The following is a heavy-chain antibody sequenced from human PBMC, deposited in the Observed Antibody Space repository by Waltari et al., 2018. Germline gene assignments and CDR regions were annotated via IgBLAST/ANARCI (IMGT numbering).Heavy chain of an antibody. Sequence: QVQLQQWGAGLLKPSETLSLTCAGHGGSFSGYYWSWIRQPPGKGLEWVGEIDPSGSTNYNPSLKSRVTISVDTSKNQFSLKLNSVTAADTALYYCARGRSGGAAIWGQGTLVTVSS. J-gene: IGHJ4*02. V-gene: IGHV4-34*01. D-gene: IGHD2-15*01. CDR3: ARGRSGGAAI. CDR2: IDPSGST. CDR1: GGSFSGYY.